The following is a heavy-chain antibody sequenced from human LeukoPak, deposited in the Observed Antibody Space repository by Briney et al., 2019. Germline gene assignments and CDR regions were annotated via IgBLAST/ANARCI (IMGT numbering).Heavy chain of an antibody. V-gene: IGHV3-30-3*01. J-gene: IGHJ4*02. CDR1: GFTFRNYV. CDR3: AREGYYGSGSPPSLYFDY. D-gene: IGHD3-10*01. Sequence: GGSLRLSCAASGFTFRNYVIHWVRQAPGKGLEWVAVTSSDLNVKLYADSVKGRFTTSRDNSRSTLYLQMNSLRPEDTAIYYCAREGYYGSGSPPSLYFDYWGQGTLVTVSS. CDR2: TSSDLNVK.